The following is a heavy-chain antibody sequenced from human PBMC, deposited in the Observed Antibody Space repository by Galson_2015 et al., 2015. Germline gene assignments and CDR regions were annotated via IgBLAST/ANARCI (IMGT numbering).Heavy chain of an antibody. CDR1: GFTFSSYA. CDR2: ISGSGGST. Sequence: CAASGFTFSSYAMSWVRQAPGKGLEWVSAISGSGGSTYYADSVKGRFTISRDNSKNTLYLQMNSLRAEDTAVYYCAKDLLMITFGVAFDYWGQGTLVTVSS. CDR3: AKDLLMITFGVAFDY. J-gene: IGHJ4*02. D-gene: IGHD3-16*01. V-gene: IGHV3-23*01.